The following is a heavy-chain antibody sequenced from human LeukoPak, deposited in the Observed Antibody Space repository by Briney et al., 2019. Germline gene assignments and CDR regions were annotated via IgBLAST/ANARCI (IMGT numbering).Heavy chain of an antibody. Sequence: ASVKVSCKASDYTFPSYAINWVRQAPGQGLEWMGWISTNNGNTNYAQKFQGRVTMTRDTSTSTVYMELSSLRSEDTAVYYCARALEMATTSGDYWGQGTLVTVSS. V-gene: IGHV1-18*01. D-gene: IGHD5-24*01. J-gene: IGHJ4*02. CDR2: ISTNNGNT. CDR1: DYTFPSYA. CDR3: ARALEMATTSGDY.